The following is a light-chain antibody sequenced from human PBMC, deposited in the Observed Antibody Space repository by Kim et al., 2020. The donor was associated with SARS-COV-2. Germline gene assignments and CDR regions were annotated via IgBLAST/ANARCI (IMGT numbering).Light chain of an antibody. V-gene: IGKV3-20*01. CDR2: GAF. CDR1: QGVNTY. J-gene: IGKJ2*01. Sequence: EVVLTQSPGTLSLSPGERATLSCRAGQGVNTYVAWYQQKSGQSPRLLIYGAFNRAPGIPDRFSGSASGADFTLTISRLEPEDFAVYYCQQYDTSPYNFGQGTKLEI. CDR3: QQYDTSPYN.